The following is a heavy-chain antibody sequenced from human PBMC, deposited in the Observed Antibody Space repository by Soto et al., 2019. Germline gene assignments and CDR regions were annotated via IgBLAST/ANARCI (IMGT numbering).Heavy chain of an antibody. V-gene: IGHV1-18*04. CDR1: GYTFSTYG. Sequence: ASVKVSCKASGYTFSTYGISWVRQAPGQGLEWMGWISTDSGDTTYAQKFQARVTMTTDTSTTTAYMELRSLRSDDTAVYYCARDWSALSLPDVWGQGTTVTVSS. CDR2: ISTDSGDT. CDR3: ARDWSALSLPDV. D-gene: IGHD3-3*01. J-gene: IGHJ6*02.